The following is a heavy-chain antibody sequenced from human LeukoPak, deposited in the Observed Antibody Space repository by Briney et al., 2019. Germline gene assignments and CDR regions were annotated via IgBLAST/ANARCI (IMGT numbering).Heavy chain of an antibody. CDR1: GGSISSYY. Sequence: SETLSLTCTVSGGSISSYYWSWIRQPPGKGLEWIGYIYYSGSTNYNPSLKSRVTISVDTSKNQFSLKLSSVTAADTAVYYCARVDSSVDAFDIWGQGTMVTVST. D-gene: IGHD3-22*01. V-gene: IGHV4-59*01. CDR2: IYYSGST. CDR3: ARVDSSVDAFDI. J-gene: IGHJ3*02.